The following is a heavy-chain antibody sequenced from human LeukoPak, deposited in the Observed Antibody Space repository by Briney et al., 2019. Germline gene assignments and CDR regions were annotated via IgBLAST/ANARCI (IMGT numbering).Heavy chain of an antibody. D-gene: IGHD6-13*01. CDR2: INPNSGGT. V-gene: IGHV1-2*02. CDR1: GYTFSGHY. Sequence: ASVKVSCKASGYTFSGHYMHWVRQAPGQGLEWMGWINPNSGGTNYAQKFQGRVTMTRDTSISTAYMELSSLTSDDTAVYFCAGGPAAAGSSFYYYMDVWGKGTTVTVSS. J-gene: IGHJ6*03. CDR3: AGGPAAAGSSFYYYMDV.